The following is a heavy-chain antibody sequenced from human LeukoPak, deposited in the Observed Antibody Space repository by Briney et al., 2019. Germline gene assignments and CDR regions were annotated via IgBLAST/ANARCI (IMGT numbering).Heavy chain of an antibody. Sequence: PSETLSLTCAVYGLSFSGYYWSWIRQPPGKGLEWIGEINHSGSNNYNPSLKSRVTISVDTSKNQFSLKLSSVTAADTAVYYCARDRRSTGKYSSGWYAWGVFDYWGQGTLVTVSS. CDR1: GLSFSGYY. J-gene: IGHJ4*02. CDR2: INHSGSN. V-gene: IGHV4-34*01. D-gene: IGHD6-19*01. CDR3: ARDRRSTGKYSSGWYAWGVFDY.